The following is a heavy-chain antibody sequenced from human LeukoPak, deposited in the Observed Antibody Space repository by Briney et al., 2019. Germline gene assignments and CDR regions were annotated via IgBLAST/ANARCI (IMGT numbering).Heavy chain of an antibody. CDR2: IYYSGST. Sequence: PETLSLTCTVSGGSISSSSYYWGWIRQPPGKGLEWIGSIYYSGSTYYNPSLKSRVTISVDTSKNQFSLKLSSVTAADTAVYYCARRGSIAYSRFDPWGQGTLVTVSS. V-gene: IGHV4-39*01. D-gene: IGHD6-6*01. CDR3: ARRGSIAYSRFDP. J-gene: IGHJ5*02. CDR1: GGSISSSSYY.